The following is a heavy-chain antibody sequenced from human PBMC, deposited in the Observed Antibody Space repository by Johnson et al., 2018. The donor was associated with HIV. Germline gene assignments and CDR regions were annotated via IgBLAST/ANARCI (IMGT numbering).Heavy chain of an antibody. CDR1: GFTFSNAW. J-gene: IGHJ3*01. V-gene: IGHV3-15*01. CDR3: STDVTDTVTTYYNAFDV. D-gene: IGHD4-11*01. Sequence: VQLVESGGGLVKPGGSLRVSCAASGFTFSNAWMNWVRQAPGKGPEWVGRIRSKTDGGTTEYAAPVNGRFTISRDDSKNTLYLQMNSLKTEDTAVYYCSTDVTDTVTTYYNAFDVWGQGTIVTVSS. CDR2: IRSKTDGGTT.